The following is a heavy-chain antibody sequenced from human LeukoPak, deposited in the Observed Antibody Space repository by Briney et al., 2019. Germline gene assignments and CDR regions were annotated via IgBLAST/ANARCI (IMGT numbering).Heavy chain of an antibody. V-gene: IGHV3-33*08. D-gene: IGHD3-3*01. CDR2: IWYDGSYK. Sequence: PGRSLRLSCAASGSTFSTHAMHWVRQAPGKGLEWVAVIWYDGSYKYYADSVKGRFTISRDNSKNTLSLQMNNLRVEDTAVYYCARDSYYDSWSGYYEPRGGIDHWGQGTLVTVSS. CDR1: GSTFSTHA. J-gene: IGHJ4*02. CDR3: ARDSYYDSWSGYYEPRGGIDH.